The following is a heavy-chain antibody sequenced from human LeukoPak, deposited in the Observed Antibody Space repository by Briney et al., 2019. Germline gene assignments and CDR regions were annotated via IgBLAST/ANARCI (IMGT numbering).Heavy chain of an antibody. Sequence: GASVKVSCKASGYTFTSYYMHWVRQAPGQGLEWMGIINPSGGSTSYAQKFQGRVTMTRDMSTSTVYMELSSLRSEDTAVYYCAREGGKYYDSSGYYYGAFDIWGQGTMVTVSS. V-gene: IGHV1-46*01. J-gene: IGHJ3*02. CDR3: AREGGKYYDSSGYYYGAFDI. D-gene: IGHD3-22*01. CDR2: INPSGGST. CDR1: GYTFTSYY.